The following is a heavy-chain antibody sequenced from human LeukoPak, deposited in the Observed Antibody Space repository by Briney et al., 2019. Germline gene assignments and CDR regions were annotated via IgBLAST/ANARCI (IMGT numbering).Heavy chain of an antibody. CDR1: GFTFSSYA. Sequence: TGGSLRLSCAASGFTFSSYAMSWVRQAPGKGLEWVSAISGSGGSTYYADSVKGRFTISRDNSKNTLYLQMNSLRAEDTAVYYCAKEYYYDSSGPQGGPFDPWGQGTLVTVSS. J-gene: IGHJ5*02. V-gene: IGHV3-23*01. CDR3: AKEYYYDSSGPQGGPFDP. CDR2: ISGSGGST. D-gene: IGHD3-22*01.